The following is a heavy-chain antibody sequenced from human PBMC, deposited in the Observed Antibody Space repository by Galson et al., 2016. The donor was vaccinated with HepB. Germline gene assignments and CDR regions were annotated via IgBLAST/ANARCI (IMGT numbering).Heavy chain of an antibody. CDR3: AKASGSHDRYYFDR. J-gene: IGHJ4*02. CDR1: GGSVSSGDYY. V-gene: IGHV4-61*08. Sequence: ETLSLTCTVSGGSVSSGDYYWNWIRQPPGKGPEWTAYIYYSGNTNYNPSHKDRLRISADTANNQFSLQLHSVTAADTAICFWAKASGSHDRYYFDRCGQGTQVAVSA. CDR2: IYYSGNT. D-gene: IGHD3-3*01.